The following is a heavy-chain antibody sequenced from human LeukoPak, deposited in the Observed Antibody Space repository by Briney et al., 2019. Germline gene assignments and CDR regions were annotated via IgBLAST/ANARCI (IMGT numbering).Heavy chain of an antibody. Sequence: SETLSLTCTVSAYSISSGYYWGWIRQPPGKGLEWIGSIYYSGSTYYNPSLKSRVTISVDTSKNQFSLKLSSVTAADTAVYYCSRDETYSSDWQSNHYYYYMDVWGKGTTVTVSS. J-gene: IGHJ6*03. D-gene: IGHD6-19*01. CDR1: AYSISSGYY. CDR3: SRDETYSSDWQSNHYYYYMDV. V-gene: IGHV4-38-2*02. CDR2: IYYSGST.